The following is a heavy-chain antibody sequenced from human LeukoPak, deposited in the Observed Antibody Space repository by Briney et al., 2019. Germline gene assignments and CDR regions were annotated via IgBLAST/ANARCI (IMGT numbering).Heavy chain of an antibody. CDR3: ARDGEVIAAAGTVVDY. D-gene: IGHD6-13*01. CDR1: GYSLTNYG. J-gene: IGHJ4*02. V-gene: IGHV1-2*02. Sequence: ASVKVSCKASGYSLTNYGVNWVRQAPGQGLEWMGWINPNSGGTNYAQKFQGRVTMTRDTSISTAYMELSRLRSDDTAVYYCARDGEVIAAAGTVVDYWGQGTLVTVSS. CDR2: INPNSGGT.